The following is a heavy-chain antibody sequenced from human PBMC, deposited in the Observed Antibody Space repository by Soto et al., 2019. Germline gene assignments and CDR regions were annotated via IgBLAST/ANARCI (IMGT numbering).Heavy chain of an antibody. V-gene: IGHV1-46*01. CDR1: GYTFTSYY. CDR2: INPSGGST. D-gene: IGHD3-9*01. Sequence: ASVKVSCKASGYTFTSYYMHWVRQAPGQGLEWMGIINPSGGSTSYAQKFQGRVTMTRDTSTSTVYMELSSLRSEDTAVYYCARDLGQLTWLYYYYYGMDVWGQRTTVTVSS. CDR3: ARDLGQLTWLYYYYYGMDV. J-gene: IGHJ6*02.